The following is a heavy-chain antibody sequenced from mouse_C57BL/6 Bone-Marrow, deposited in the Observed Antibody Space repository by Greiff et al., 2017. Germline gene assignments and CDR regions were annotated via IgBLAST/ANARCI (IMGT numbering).Heavy chain of an antibody. Sequence: QVQLQQPGAELVKPGASVKLSCKASGYTFTSYWMQWVKQRPGQGLEWIGEIDPSDSYTNYNQKFKGKATLTVDTSSSTAYMQLSSLTSEDSAVYYCATDYGNWFAYWGQGTLVTVSA. J-gene: IGHJ3*01. V-gene: IGHV1-50*01. CDR3: ATDYGNWFAY. CDR2: IDPSDSYT. D-gene: IGHD2-1*01. CDR1: GYTFTSYW.